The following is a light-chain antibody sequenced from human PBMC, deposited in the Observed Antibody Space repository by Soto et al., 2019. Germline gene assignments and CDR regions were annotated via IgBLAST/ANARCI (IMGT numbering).Light chain of an antibody. CDR3: AAGDDSLNGPV. V-gene: IGLV1-44*01. J-gene: IGLJ2*01. Sequence: QSVLTQPPSASGTPGQRVTISCSGSSSNIGSNTVNWYQQLPGTAPKLLIYSNNQRPSGVPDRFSGSKSGTSASLAISGLQSEDEADYYCAAGDDSLNGPVFGGGTKLNVL. CDR1: SSNIGSNT. CDR2: SNN.